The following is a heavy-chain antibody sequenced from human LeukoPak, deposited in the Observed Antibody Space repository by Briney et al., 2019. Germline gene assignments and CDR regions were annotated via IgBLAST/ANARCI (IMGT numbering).Heavy chain of an antibody. J-gene: IGHJ4*02. CDR1: GFTFSSHW. CDR3: AKFRRGAVPDY. Sequence: GGSLRLSCAASGFTFSSHWMHWVRQAPGKGLVWVSRINSDGSSISYADSVKGRFTISRDNSKNTLYLQMNSLRAEDTAVYYCAKFRRGAVPDYWGQGTLVTVSS. CDR2: INSDGSSI. V-gene: IGHV3-74*01. D-gene: IGHD6-19*01.